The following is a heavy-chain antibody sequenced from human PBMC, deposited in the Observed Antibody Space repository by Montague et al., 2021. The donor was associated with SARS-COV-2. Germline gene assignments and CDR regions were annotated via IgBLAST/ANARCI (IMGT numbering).Heavy chain of an antibody. V-gene: IGHV4-59*01. Sequence: SETLSLTCTVSGGSITGYYWSWLRRSPGKGLEWIAYIYDGGAVNYNPSLGSRVTISTDTSKNQLSLKANSVTAADTAVYYCVRDHSYGGPRGAYDIWGQGTVVTVSS. J-gene: IGHJ3*02. CDR3: VRDHSYGGPRGAYDI. CDR2: IYDGGAV. CDR1: GGSITGYY. D-gene: IGHD4-23*01.